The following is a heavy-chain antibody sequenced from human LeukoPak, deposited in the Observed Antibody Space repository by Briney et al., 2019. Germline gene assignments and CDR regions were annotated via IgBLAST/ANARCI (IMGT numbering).Heavy chain of an antibody. D-gene: IGHD6-6*01. V-gene: IGHV4-38-2*01. Sequence: SETLSLTCAFSGYSISSGYYWGWIRQPPGKGLEWIGSIYHSGSTYYNPSLKSRVTISVDTSKNQFSLKLSSVTAADTAVYYCARRRGYSSSSVDYWGQGTLVTVSS. CDR1: GYSISSGYY. CDR2: IYHSGST. CDR3: ARRRGYSSSSVDY. J-gene: IGHJ4*02.